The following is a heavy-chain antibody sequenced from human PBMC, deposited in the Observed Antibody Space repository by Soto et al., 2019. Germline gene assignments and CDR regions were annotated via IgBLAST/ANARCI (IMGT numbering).Heavy chain of an antibody. V-gene: IGHV1-8*01. J-gene: IGHJ5*02. Sequence: ASVEASCKASGCPFTSYDINWVREATGQGLEWMGWMNPNSGNTGYAQKFQGRVTMTRNTSISTAYMELSSLRSEDTAVYYCARYSRSSVSNWFDPCGQGTLVTVSS. CDR1: GCPFTSYD. CDR3: ARYSRSSVSNWFDP. D-gene: IGHD6-6*01. CDR2: MNPNSGNT.